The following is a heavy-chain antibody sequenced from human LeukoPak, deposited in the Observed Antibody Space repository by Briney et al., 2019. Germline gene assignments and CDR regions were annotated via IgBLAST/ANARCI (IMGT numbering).Heavy chain of an antibody. CDR3: ARGMTYYYDSSGLDY. J-gene: IGHJ4*02. Sequence: GRSLRLSCAASGFTFSSYWMHWVRQAPGKGLVWVSRINSDGSSTSYADSVKGRFTISRDNAKNTLYLQMNSLRAEDTAVYYCARGMTYYYDSSGLDYWGQGTLVTVSS. D-gene: IGHD3-22*01. CDR2: INSDGSST. CDR1: GFTFSSYW. V-gene: IGHV3-74*01.